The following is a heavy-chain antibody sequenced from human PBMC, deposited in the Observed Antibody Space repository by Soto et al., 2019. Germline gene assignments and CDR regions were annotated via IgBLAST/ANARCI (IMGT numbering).Heavy chain of an antibody. J-gene: IGHJ4*02. CDR3: ARYSGYDPRFYFDY. D-gene: IGHD5-12*01. V-gene: IGHV4-31*03. CDR1: GGSISSGGYY. Sequence: SETLSLTCTVSGGSISSGGYYWSWIRQHPGKGLEWIGYIYYSGSTYYNPSLKSRVTISEDTSKNQFSLKLSSVTAADTAVYYCARYSGYDPRFYFDYWGQGTLVTVSS. CDR2: IYYSGST.